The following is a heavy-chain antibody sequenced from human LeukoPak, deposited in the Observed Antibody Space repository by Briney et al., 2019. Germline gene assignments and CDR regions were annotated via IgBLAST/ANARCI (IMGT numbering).Heavy chain of an antibody. CDR3: AKERKLRRSWFDP. V-gene: IGHV3-30*02. D-gene: IGHD4-23*01. J-gene: IGHJ5*02. CDR1: GFTFSSYG. CDR2: IWYDGSNK. Sequence: PGGSLRLSCAASGFTFSSYGMPWVRQAPGKGLEWVAVIWYDGSNKYYADSVKGRFTISRDNSKNTLYLQMNSLRAEDTAVYYCAKERKLRRSWFDPWGQGTLVTVSS.